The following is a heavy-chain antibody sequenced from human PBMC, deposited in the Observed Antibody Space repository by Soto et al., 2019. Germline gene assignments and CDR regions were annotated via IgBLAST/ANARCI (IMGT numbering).Heavy chain of an antibody. J-gene: IGHJ4*02. CDR1: GGSISSGGYY. Sequence: SETLSLTCTVSGGSISSGGYYWSWIRQHQGKGLEWIGYIYYSGSTYYNPSLKSRVTISVDTSKNQFSLKLSSVTAADTAVYYCARQGIAARQIDYWGQGTLVTVSS. D-gene: IGHD6-6*01. CDR3: ARQGIAARQIDY. V-gene: IGHV4-31*03. CDR2: IYYSGST.